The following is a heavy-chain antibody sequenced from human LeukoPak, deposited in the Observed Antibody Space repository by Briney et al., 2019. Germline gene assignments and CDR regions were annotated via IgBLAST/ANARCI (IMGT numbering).Heavy chain of an antibody. CDR3: ARAVVGLHFDY. CDR2: IYYSGGT. Sequence: SETLSLTCTVAGGSISSSNYDWGWIRQPPGKGLEWIGNIYYSGGTNYNPSLKSRVTMSVDTSKNQFSLELSSVTASDTAVYYCARAVVGLHFDYWGQGILVTASS. D-gene: IGHD6-19*01. V-gene: IGHV4-39*01. J-gene: IGHJ4*02. CDR1: GGSISSSNYD.